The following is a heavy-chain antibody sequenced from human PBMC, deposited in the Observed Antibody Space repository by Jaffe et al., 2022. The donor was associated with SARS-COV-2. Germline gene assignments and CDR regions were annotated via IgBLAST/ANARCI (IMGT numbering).Heavy chain of an antibody. CDR1: GGSISSNAYY. V-gene: IGHV4-61*02. J-gene: IGHJ4*02. Sequence: QVQLQESGPGLVKPSQTLSLTCTVSGGSISSNAYYWSWIRQPAGKGLEWIGRIYSTGITNYSPSLQSRITISLDTSKNQFSLKLSSVTAADTAIYYCARVRGLVATIVTPHFDFWGQGALVTVSS. CDR3: ARVRGLVATIVTPHFDF. D-gene: IGHD5-12*01. CDR2: IYSTGIT.